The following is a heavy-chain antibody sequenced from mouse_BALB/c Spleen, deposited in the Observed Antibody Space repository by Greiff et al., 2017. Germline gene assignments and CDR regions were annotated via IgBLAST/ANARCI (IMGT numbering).Heavy chain of an antibody. V-gene: IGHV3-8*02. D-gene: IGHD2-4*01. CDR2: ISYSGST. CDR3: ARSSYYDYPYYFDY. J-gene: IGHJ2*01. Sequence: EVQLQESGPSLVKPSQTLSLTCSVTGDSITSCYWNWIRKFPGNKLEYMGYISYSGSTYYNPSLKSRISITRDTSKNQYYLQLNSVTTEDTATYYCARSSYYDYPYYFDYWGQGTTLTVSS. CDR1: GDSITSCY.